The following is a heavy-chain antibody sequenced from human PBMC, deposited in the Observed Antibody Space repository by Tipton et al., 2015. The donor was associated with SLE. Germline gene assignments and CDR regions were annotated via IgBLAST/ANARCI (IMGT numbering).Heavy chain of an antibody. Sequence: TLSLTCTVSGGSISSSSYYWGWIRQPPGKGLEWIGSMYYRGNTYNNPSLKSRVTISVDTSKNQFSLKLTSVTAADTAVYYCARHLGMIVAVITSNSFDYWGQGTLVTVSS. D-gene: IGHD3-22*01. CDR1: GGSISSSSYY. CDR3: ARHLGMIVAVITSNSFDY. V-gene: IGHV4-39*01. CDR2: MYYRGNT. J-gene: IGHJ4*02.